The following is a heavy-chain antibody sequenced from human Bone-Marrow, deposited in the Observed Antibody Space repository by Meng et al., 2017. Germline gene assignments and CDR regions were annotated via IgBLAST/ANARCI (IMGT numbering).Heavy chain of an antibody. CDR1: GGSLSSGDYY. D-gene: IGHD2-21*01. J-gene: IGHJ4*02. CDR3: AREGRSHQVGVSVY. Sequence: QVQLQESGPGLVKPSQTLSLTCTASGGSLSSGDYYWSWIRQPPGKGLEWIGYNYNSGSTYYNPSLKSRVTISVDTSKNQFSLKLRFVTAADTAVYYCAREGRSHQVGVSVYWGQGNLVTVSS. CDR2: NYNSGST. V-gene: IGHV4-30-4*01.